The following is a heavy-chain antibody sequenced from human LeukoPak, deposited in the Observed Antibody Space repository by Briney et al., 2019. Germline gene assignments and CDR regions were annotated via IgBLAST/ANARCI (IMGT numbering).Heavy chain of an antibody. CDR3: ARGGYDSDFDY. CDR2: IYFTGRT. V-gene: IGHV4-59*01. J-gene: IGHJ4*02. Sequence: SETLSLTCTVSGGSISTYYWRWIRLPPGKGLEWIAYIYFTGRTQYNPSLKSRVTISEDTSKNQFSLRLSSVTPADTAVYYCARGGYDSDFDYWGQGTLVTVSS. CDR1: GGSISTYY. D-gene: IGHD3-3*01.